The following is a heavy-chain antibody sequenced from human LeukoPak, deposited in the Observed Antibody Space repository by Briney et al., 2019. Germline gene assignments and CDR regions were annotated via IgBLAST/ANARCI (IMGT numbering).Heavy chain of an antibody. CDR1: GLTLRIYA. CDR3: AKGAGDTAYYFDF. D-gene: IGHD7-27*01. Sequence: GGSLRLSCTTSGLTLRIYALSWSRQAPGKGLEGVSGIRVSGSTYYPDSVTGRFTISRDNSENTLYLQMSGLRAEDTAIYYCAKGAGDTAYYFDFWGQGFLVTVSS. J-gene: IGHJ4*02. CDR2: IRVSGST. V-gene: IGHV3-23*01.